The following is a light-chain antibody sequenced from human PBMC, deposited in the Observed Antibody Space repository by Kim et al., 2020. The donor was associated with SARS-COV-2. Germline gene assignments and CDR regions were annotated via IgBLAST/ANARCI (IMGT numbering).Light chain of an antibody. CDR2: NVN. CDR1: SNYVGAYDH. Sequence: QSLTISCTGSSNYVGAYDHVSWYQQHPDKVPKLLIFNVNGRPSGVSSRFSGSKSGNTASLTISDLQTEDEADYYCSSYATSTTWVFGGGTKVTVL. V-gene: IGLV2-14*04. J-gene: IGLJ3*02. CDR3: SSYATSTTWV.